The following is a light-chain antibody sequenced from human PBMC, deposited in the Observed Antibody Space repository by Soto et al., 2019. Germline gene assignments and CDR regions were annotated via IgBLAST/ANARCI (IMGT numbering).Light chain of an antibody. V-gene: IGKV3-20*01. CDR2: GAS. CDR3: QQYGGSPQT. CDR1: QSVSKY. J-gene: IGKJ1*01. Sequence: EIVLTQSPGTLALSPGEGATLSCRASQSVSKYLAWYQQKPGQAPRLLIYGASSGATGIPDSFSGSGSGTDFTLTISRLEPEDFAVYYCQQYGGSPQTFGQGTK.